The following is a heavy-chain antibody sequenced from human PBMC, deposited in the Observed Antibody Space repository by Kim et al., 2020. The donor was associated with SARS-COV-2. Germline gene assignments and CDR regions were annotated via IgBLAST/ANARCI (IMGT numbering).Heavy chain of an antibody. CDR3: ARGPYYDFWSGSTEYGMDV. V-gene: IGHV3-21*01. CDR1: GFTFSSYS. CDR2: ISSSSSYI. J-gene: IGHJ6*02. D-gene: IGHD3-3*01. Sequence: GGSLRLSCAASGFTFSSYSMNWVRQAPGKGLEWVSSISSSSSYIYYADSVKGRFTISRDNAKNSLYLQMNSLRAEDTAVYYCARGPYYDFWSGSTEYGMDVWGQGTTVTVSS.